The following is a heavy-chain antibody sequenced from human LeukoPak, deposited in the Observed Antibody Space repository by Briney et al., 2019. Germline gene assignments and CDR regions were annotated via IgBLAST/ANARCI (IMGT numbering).Heavy chain of an antibody. V-gene: IGHV3-7*03. D-gene: IGHD6-13*01. CDR3: AKDFAVLAAAGTGPYDY. CDR1: GFTFSSYW. Sequence: GGSLRLSCAASGFTFSSYWMSWVRQAPGKGLEWVANIKQDGSEKYYVDSVKGRFTISRDNSKNSLYLQMNSLRTEDTALYYCAKDFAVLAAAGTGPYDYWGQGTLVTVSS. J-gene: IGHJ4*02. CDR2: IKQDGSEK.